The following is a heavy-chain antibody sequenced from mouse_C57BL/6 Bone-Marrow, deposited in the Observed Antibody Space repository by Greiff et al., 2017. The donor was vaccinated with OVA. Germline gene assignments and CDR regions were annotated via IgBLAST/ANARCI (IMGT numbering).Heavy chain of an antibody. V-gene: IGHV1-26*01. J-gene: IGHJ3*01. CDR2: INPNNGGT. CDR1: GYTFTDYY. Sequence: EVQLQQSGPELVKPGASVKISCKASGYTFTDYYMNWVKQSHGKSLEWIGDINPNNGGTSYNQKFKGKATLTVDKSSSTAYMELRSLASEDSAVYYCAREDDDSSYVEFAYWGQGTLVTVSA. D-gene: IGHD1-1*01. CDR3: AREDDDSSYVEFAY.